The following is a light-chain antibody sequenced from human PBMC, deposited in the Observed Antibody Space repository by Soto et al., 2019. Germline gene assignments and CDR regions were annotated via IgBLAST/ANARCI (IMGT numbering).Light chain of an antibody. CDR2: DAS. J-gene: IGKJ1*01. Sequence: IQMTQSPSTLSASVGDRVTITCRASQTISNWLAWYQQKPGKAPKLLIYDASSLQSGVPSRFSGSGSGTEFTLTISSLQLDDFATYYCKKYSNYSPWTFGQGTKVDIK. CDR1: QTISNW. V-gene: IGKV1-5*01. CDR3: KKYSNYSPWT.